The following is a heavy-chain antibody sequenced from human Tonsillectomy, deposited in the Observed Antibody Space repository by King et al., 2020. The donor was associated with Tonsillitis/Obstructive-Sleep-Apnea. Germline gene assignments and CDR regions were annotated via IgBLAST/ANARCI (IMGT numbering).Heavy chain of an antibody. V-gene: IGHV4-34*01. Sequence: VQLQQWGAGLLKPSETLSLTCAVYGGSFSGYYWSWIRQPPGKGLEWIGEINHSGSTNYNPSLKSRVTISVDTSKNQFSLKLSSVTAADTAVYYCASRTPYSSTSWDAFDIWGQGTMVTVS. D-gene: IGHD6-13*01. CDR3: ASRTPYSSTSWDAFDI. J-gene: IGHJ3*02. CDR1: GGSFSGYY. CDR2: INHSGST.